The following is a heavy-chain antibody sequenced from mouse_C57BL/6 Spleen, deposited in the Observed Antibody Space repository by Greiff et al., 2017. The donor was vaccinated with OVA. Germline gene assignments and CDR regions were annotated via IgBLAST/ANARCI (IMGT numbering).Heavy chain of an antibody. V-gene: IGHV1-81*01. D-gene: IGHD1-1*01. CDR3: AYYGALGYFDV. J-gene: IGHJ1*01. Sequence: VQLMESGAELARPGASVKLSCKASGYTFTSYGISWVKQRPGQGLEWIGEIYPRSGNTYYNEKFKGKATLTADKSSSTAYMELRSLTSEDSAVYSCAYYGALGYFDVWGAGTTVTVSS. CDR2: IYPRSGNT. CDR1: GYTFTSYG.